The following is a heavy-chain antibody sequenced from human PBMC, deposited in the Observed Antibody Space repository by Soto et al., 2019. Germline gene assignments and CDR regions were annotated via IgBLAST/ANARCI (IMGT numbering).Heavy chain of an antibody. J-gene: IGHJ5*02. Sequence: SETLSLTCTVSGGSISSGDYYWSWIRQPPGKGLEWIGYIYYSGSTYYNPSLKSRVTISVDTSKNQFSLKLSSVTAADTAVYYCARMVGRSGYYFDNWFDPWGQGTLVTVSS. V-gene: IGHV4-30-4*01. CDR2: IYYSGST. CDR3: ARMVGRSGYYFDNWFDP. CDR1: GGSISSGDYY. D-gene: IGHD3-22*01.